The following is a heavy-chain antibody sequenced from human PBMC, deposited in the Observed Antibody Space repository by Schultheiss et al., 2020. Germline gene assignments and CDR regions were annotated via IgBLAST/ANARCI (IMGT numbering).Heavy chain of an antibody. D-gene: IGHD3-10*01. CDR1: GYTFTSYG. Sequence: KISCKASGYTFTSYGISWVRQAPGQGLEWMGWISAYNGNTNYAQKLQGRVTMTTDTSTSTVYMELSSLRSEDTAVYYCVRRGVHYYYGLDVWGQGTTVTVSS. V-gene: IGHV1-18*01. CDR2: ISAYNGNT. J-gene: IGHJ6*02. CDR3: VRRGVHYYYGLDV.